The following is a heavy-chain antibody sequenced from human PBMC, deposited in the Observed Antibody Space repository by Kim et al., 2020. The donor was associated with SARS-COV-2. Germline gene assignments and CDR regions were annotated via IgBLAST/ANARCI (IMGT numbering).Heavy chain of an antibody. Sequence: ASVKVSCKASGYTFTSYGISWVRQAPGQGLEWMGWISAYNGNTNYAQKLQGRVTMTTDTSTSTAYMELRSLRSDDTAVYYCAREPLTVTRKNGYNWFDPWGQGTLVTVSS. V-gene: IGHV1-18*04. CDR3: AREPLTVTRKNGYNWFDP. J-gene: IGHJ5*02. D-gene: IGHD4-17*01. CDR2: ISAYNGNT. CDR1: GYTFTSYG.